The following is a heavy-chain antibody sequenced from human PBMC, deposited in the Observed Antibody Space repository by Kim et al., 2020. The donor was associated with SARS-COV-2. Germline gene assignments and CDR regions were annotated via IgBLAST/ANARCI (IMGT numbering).Heavy chain of an antibody. CDR2: INHSGST. CDR3: ARPQRGRGYSYGRLGWFDP. J-gene: IGHJ5*02. D-gene: IGHD5-18*01. V-gene: IGHV4-34*01. Sequence: SETLSLTCAVYGGSFSGYYWSWIRQPPGKGLEWIGEINHSGSTNYNPSLKSRVTISVDTSKNQFSLKLSSVTAADTAVYYCARPQRGRGYSYGRLGWFDPWGQGTLVTVSS. CDR1: GGSFSGYY.